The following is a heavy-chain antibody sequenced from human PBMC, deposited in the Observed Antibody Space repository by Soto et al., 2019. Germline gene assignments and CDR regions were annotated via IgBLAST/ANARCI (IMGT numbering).Heavy chain of an antibody. CDR2: IYPGDSDT. Sequence: PGESLKISCKGSGYSFTSYWIGWVRQMPGKGLEWMGIIYPGDSDTRYSPSFQGQVTISADKSISTAYLQWSSLKASDTAMYYCATLKTPSGDYGDLFDYWGQGTLVTVSS. CDR3: ATLKTPSGDYGDLFDY. D-gene: IGHD4-17*01. J-gene: IGHJ4*02. V-gene: IGHV5-51*01. CDR1: GYSFTSYW.